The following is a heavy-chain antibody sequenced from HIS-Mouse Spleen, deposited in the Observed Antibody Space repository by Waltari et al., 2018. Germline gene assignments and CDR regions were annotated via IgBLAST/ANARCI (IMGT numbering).Heavy chain of an antibody. CDR2: INPNRGGT. Sequence: QVQLVQSGAEVKKPGASVKVSCKASGYTFTGYYMHWVRQAPGQGLEWMGWINPNRGGTNYAQKFQGRVTMTRDTSISTAYMELSRLRSDDTAVYYRARESLGRIDYWGQGTLVTVSS. CDR1: GYTFTGYY. V-gene: IGHV1-2*02. D-gene: IGHD7-27*01. CDR3: ARESLGRIDY. J-gene: IGHJ4*02.